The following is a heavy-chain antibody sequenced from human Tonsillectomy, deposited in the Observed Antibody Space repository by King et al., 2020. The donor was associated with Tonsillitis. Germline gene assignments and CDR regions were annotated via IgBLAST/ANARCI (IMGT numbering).Heavy chain of an antibody. CDR1: GGSISSYY. CDR3: ARDQNYYDSSGYYRGGFDY. Sequence: QLQESGPGLVKPSETLSLTCTVSGGSISSYYWSWIRQPPGKGLVWIGYLYYSGSTNYNPSLKSRVTISVDTSKNQFSLKLGSVTAADTAVYYCARDQNYYDSSGYYRGGFDYWGQGTLVTVSS. J-gene: IGHJ4*02. V-gene: IGHV4-59*01. D-gene: IGHD3-22*01. CDR2: LYYSGST.